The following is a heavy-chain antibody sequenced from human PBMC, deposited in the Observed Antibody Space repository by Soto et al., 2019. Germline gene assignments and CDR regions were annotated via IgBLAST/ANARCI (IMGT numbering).Heavy chain of an antibody. CDR2: ISSSSSYI. J-gene: IGHJ4*02. Sequence: PGGSLRLSCAASGFTFSSCSMNWVRQAPGKGLEWVSSISSSSSYIYYADSVKGRFTISRDNAKNSLYLQMNSLGAEDTAVYYCARGKVDYDSSGYYRIYYFDYWGQGTLVTVSS. D-gene: IGHD3-22*01. V-gene: IGHV3-21*01. CDR3: ARGKVDYDSSGYYRIYYFDY. CDR1: GFTFSSCS.